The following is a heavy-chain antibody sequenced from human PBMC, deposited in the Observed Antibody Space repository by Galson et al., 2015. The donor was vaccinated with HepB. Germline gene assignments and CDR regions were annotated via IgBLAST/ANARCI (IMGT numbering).Heavy chain of an antibody. CDR2: ISSNGGST. CDR1: GFTFSSYA. D-gene: IGHD5-18*01. V-gene: IGHV3-64D*06. CDR3: VKDLGPYTAMALFYYYGMDV. Sequence: SLRLSCAASGFTFSSYAMHWVRQAPGKGLEYVSAISSNGGSTYYADSVKGRFTISRDNSKNTLYLQMSSLRAEDTAVYYCVKDLGPYTAMALFYYYGMDVWGQGTTVTVSS. J-gene: IGHJ6*02.